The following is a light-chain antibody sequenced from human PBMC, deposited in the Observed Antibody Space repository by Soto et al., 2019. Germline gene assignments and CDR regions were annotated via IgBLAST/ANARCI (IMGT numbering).Light chain of an antibody. CDR1: TSDIGGYNF. J-gene: IGLJ2*01. CDR2: DVS. CDR3: TSYSSSSTLVV. Sequence: HSVLTQPASVSGSPGQSITISCAGTTSDIGGYNFVSWYQQHPGKAPKLMINDVSNRPSGVSNRFSGSKSGNTASLTISGLQAEDEADYYCTSYSSSSTLVVFGGGTKLTVL. V-gene: IGLV2-14*03.